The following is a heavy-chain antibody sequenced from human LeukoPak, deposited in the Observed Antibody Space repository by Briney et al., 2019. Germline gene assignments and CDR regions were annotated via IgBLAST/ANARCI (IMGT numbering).Heavy chain of an antibody. Sequence: ASVKVSCKASGYTFTGYYMHWVRQAPGQGFEWMGWTNPNTGDTNYAQKFQGRVTMTRDTTISAAFMELTRLTSDDTAVYYCASYPRYSSSPPFDYWGQGTLVTVSS. CDR2: TNPNTGDT. CDR1: GYTFTGYY. J-gene: IGHJ4*02. D-gene: IGHD6-6*01. CDR3: ASYPRYSSSPPFDY. V-gene: IGHV1-2*02.